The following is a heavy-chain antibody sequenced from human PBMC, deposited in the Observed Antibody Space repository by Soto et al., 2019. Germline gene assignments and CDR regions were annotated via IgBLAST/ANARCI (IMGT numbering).Heavy chain of an antibody. V-gene: IGHV4-31*03. D-gene: IGHD3-3*01. J-gene: IGHJ6*02. CDR2: IYYSGST. CDR1: GGSISSGGYY. CDR3: ARVLGLRFLEWSPLLGYYYGMDV. Sequence: SETLSLTCTVSGGSISSGGYYWSWIRQHPGKGLEWIGYIYYSGSTYYNPSLKSRVNISVDTSKNQFSLKLSSVTDADTAVYYCARVLGLRFLEWSPLLGYYYGMDVWGQGTMVTVSS.